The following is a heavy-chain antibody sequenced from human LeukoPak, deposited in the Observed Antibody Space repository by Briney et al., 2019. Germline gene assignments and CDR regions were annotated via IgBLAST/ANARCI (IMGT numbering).Heavy chain of an antibody. V-gene: IGHV3-30-3*01. CDR1: GFTFSSYA. Sequence: GRSLRLSCAASGFTFSSYAMHWVRKAPGKGLEWVAVISYDGSNKYYAASVKGRFTISRDNSKNTLYLQMNSLRAEDTAVYYCARETTTLDYSGQGTLVTVSS. CDR3: ARETTTLDY. CDR2: ISYDGSNK. J-gene: IGHJ4*02. D-gene: IGHD1-26*01.